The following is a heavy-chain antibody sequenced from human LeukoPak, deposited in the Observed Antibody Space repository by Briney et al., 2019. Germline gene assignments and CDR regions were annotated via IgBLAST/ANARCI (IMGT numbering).Heavy chain of an antibody. J-gene: IGHJ6*02. CDR2: IDWDDDK. CDR1: GFSLSTSGMC. D-gene: IGHD3/OR15-3a*01. CDR3: ARIPPHFVDLVDV. V-gene: IGHV2-70*11. Sequence: SGPALVKPTQTLTLTCTFSGFSLSTSGMCVSWIRQPPGKALEWLARIDWDDDKYYSTSLKTMLTISKDTSKNQVVLTMTNMDPVDTATYYCARIPPHFVDLVDVWGQGTTVTVSS.